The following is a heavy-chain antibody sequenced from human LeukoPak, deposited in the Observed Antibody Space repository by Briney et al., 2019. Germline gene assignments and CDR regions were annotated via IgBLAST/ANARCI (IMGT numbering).Heavy chain of an antibody. CDR3: ARDVDTAMVPYFDY. CDR1: GDSISSGGYY. J-gene: IGHJ4*02. V-gene: IGHV4-31*03. D-gene: IGHD5-18*01. Sequence: SQTLSLTCTVSGDSISSGGYYGRWLRHHGGKGLEWIGFIDYSGSTYYNPPLKRRVTISVDTSKNQFSLKLSSVTAADTAVYYCARDVDTAMVPYFDYWGQGTLVTVSS. CDR2: IDYSGST.